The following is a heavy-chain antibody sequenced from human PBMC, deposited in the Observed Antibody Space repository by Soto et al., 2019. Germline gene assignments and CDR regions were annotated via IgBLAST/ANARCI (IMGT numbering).Heavy chain of an antibody. CDR3: AKVSQSRVYGMDV. V-gene: IGHV3-43*01. CDR2: ISWDGGST. J-gene: IGHJ6*02. CDR1: GFTFDDYT. Sequence: GSLRLSCAASGFTFDDYTMHWVRQAPGKGLEWVSLISWDGGSTYYADSVKGRFTISRDNSKNSLYLQVNSLRTEYTALYYCAKVSQSRVYGMDVWGHGTTVAV.